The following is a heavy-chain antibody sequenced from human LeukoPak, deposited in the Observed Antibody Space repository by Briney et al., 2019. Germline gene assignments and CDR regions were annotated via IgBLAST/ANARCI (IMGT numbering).Heavy chain of an antibody. CDR1: GFTFYDYT. CDR3: AKDLSGGSYYGPFDD. Sequence: GSLRLSCAASGFTFYDYTMHWVRQARGKGLEWVSLISWDGAVTHYADSVKGRFTISRDKSKNSLYLQMNSLRPEDTAFYYCAKDLSGGSYYGPFDDWGQGTLVTVSS. D-gene: IGHD1-26*01. V-gene: IGHV3-43*01. J-gene: IGHJ4*02. CDR2: ISWDGAVT.